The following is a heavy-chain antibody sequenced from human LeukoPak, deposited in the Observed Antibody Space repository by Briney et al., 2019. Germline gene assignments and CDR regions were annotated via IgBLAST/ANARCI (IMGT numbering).Heavy chain of an antibody. D-gene: IGHD4/OR15-4a*01. Sequence: PGGSLRLSCAASEFTVSSNYMSWVRQAPGKGLEWVSVIYSGGSTYYADSVKGRFTISRDNSKNTLYLQMNSLRAEDTAVCYCARGDYGDIPDDYWGQGTLVTVSS. CDR3: ARGDYGDIPDDY. CDR1: EFTVSSNY. CDR2: IYSGGST. V-gene: IGHV3-53*01. J-gene: IGHJ4*02.